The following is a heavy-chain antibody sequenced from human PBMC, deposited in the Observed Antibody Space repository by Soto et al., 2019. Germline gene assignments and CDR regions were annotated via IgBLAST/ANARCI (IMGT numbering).Heavy chain of an antibody. CDR3: ARVLYSSGNWFDP. CDR2: VYKNRNV. J-gene: IGHJ5*02. Sequence: TSETLSLTCTVSGGSIYSGDYYWSWIRQLPGKGLEWIGYVYKNRNVYSNEALKTRLRISIDTSGTNFSRTLISVTAADTAVYYCARVLYSSGNWFDPWSQGPLVTVSS. CDR1: GGSIYSGDYY. V-gene: IGHV4-31*02. D-gene: IGHD4-4*01.